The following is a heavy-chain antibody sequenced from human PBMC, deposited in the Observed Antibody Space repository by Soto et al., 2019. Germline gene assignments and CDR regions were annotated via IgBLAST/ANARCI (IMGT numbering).Heavy chain of an antibody. V-gene: IGHV3-33*01. CDR3: ARDYPQWLVPDY. CDR2: IWYDGSNK. Sequence: GGSLRLSCAASGFTFSSYGMHWVRQAPGKGLEWVAVIWYDGSNKYYADSVKGRFTISRDNSKNTLYLQMNSLRAEDTAVYYCARDYPQWLVPDYWGQGTLVTVSS. D-gene: IGHD6-19*01. J-gene: IGHJ4*02. CDR1: GFTFSSYG.